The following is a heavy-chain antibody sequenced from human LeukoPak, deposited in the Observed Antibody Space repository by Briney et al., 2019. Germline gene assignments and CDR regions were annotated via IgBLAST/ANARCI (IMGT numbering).Heavy chain of an antibody. D-gene: IGHD1-1*01. CDR1: GGSISSYY. J-gene: IGHJ3*02. V-gene: IGHV4-4*07. Sequence: SETLSLTCTVSGGSISSYYWSWIRQPAGKGLEWTGRIYTSGSTNYNPSLKSRVTMSVDTSKNQFSLKLSSVTAADTAVYYCARARGSNDPIPRPNDAFDIWGQGTMVTVSS. CDR2: IYTSGST. CDR3: ARARGSNDPIPRPNDAFDI.